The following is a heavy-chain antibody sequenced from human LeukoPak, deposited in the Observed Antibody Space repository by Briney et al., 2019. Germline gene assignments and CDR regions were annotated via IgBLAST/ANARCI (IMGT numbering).Heavy chain of an antibody. CDR1: GFPFSLYW. CDR3: ARDFGGYSYGYDH. J-gene: IGHJ4*02. CDR2: IKQDGSEK. D-gene: IGHD5-18*01. Sequence: GGSLRLSCAASGFPFSLYWMTWVRRHPGRGLEWVANIKQDGSEKFYLDSVKGRFTISKDNAKNAVYLQMNGLRAEDTAVYYCARDFGGYSYGYDHWGQGTLVTVSS. V-gene: IGHV3-7*01.